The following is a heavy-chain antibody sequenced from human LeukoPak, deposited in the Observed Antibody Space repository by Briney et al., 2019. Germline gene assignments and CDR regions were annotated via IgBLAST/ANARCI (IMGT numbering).Heavy chain of an antibody. D-gene: IGHD6-13*01. V-gene: IGHV5-51*01. Sequence: GESLKIFCKGSGYSFTSYWIGWVRQMPGKGLEWRGIIYPGDSDTRYSPSFQGQVTISANKSISTAYLQWSSLKASDTAMYYCASPGYSSSWYGGYWGQGTLVTVSS. J-gene: IGHJ4*02. CDR2: IYPGDSDT. CDR1: GYSFTSYW. CDR3: ASPGYSSSWYGGY.